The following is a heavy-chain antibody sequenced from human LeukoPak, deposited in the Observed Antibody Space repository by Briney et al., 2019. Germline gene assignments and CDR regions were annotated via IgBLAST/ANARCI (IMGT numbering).Heavy chain of an antibody. CDR2: INHSGST. V-gene: IGHV4-34*01. Sequence: SETLSLTCAVNGGSFSGYYWSWIRKPPGKGLEWIGEINHSGSTNYNPSLKSRVTISVDTSKNQFSLKLSSVTAADTAVYYCASCVDPQGFDYWGQGTLVTVSS. J-gene: IGHJ4*02. CDR1: GGSFSGYY. CDR3: ASCVDPQGFDY.